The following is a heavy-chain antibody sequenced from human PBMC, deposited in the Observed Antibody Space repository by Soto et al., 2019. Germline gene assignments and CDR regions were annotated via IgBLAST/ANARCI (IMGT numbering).Heavy chain of an antibody. Sequence: QVQLVESGGGVVQPGRSLRLSCAASGFTFSSYGMHWVRQAPGKGLEWVAVIWYDGSNKYYAESVKGRFTISRDNSKNTLYLQMNSLRAEDTAVYYCARDYYDSSGYLHYWGQGTLVTVSS. CDR3: ARDYYDSSGYLHY. CDR1: GFTFSSYG. V-gene: IGHV3-33*01. CDR2: IWYDGSNK. D-gene: IGHD3-22*01. J-gene: IGHJ4*02.